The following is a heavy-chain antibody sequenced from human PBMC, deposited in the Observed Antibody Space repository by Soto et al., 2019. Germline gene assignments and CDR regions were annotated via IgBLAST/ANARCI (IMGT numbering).Heavy chain of an antibody. V-gene: IGHV4-4*02. CDR1: GGSISSSNW. Sequence: SETLSLTCAVSGGSISSSNWWSWVRQPPGKGLEWIGEIFHSGNTNYNPSLKSRVTISIDKSKNQFSLNLSSVTAADTALYYCASFPVDTALVHLKTDYWGQGILVTVSS. J-gene: IGHJ4*02. D-gene: IGHD5-18*01. CDR3: ASFPVDTALVHLKTDY. CDR2: IFHSGNT.